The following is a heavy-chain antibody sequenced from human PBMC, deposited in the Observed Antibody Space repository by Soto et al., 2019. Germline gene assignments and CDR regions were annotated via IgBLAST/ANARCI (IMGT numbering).Heavy chain of an antibody. D-gene: IGHD6-13*01. CDR3: ARDRSSSWYYFDY. J-gene: IGHJ4*02. CDR1: GFTFSSYS. V-gene: IGHV3-21*01. CDR2: ISSSSSYI. Sequence: GGSLRLSCAASGFTFSSYSMNWVRQAPGKGLEWVSSISSSSSYIYYADSVKGRFTISRDNAKNSLDLQMNSLRAEDTAVYYCARDRSSSWYYFDYWGQGTLVTAPQ.